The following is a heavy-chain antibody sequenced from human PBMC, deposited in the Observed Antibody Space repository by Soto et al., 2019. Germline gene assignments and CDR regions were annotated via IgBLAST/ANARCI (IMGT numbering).Heavy chain of an antibody. J-gene: IGHJ4*02. CDR3: ARVQTDCGGDCAYFDY. CDR1: GFTFSSYA. D-gene: IGHD2-21*02. CDR2: ISYDGSNK. V-gene: IGHV3-30-3*01. Sequence: QVQLVESGGGVVQPGRSLRLSCAASGFTFSSYAMHWVRQAPGKGLEWVAVISYDGSNKYYADSVKGRFTISRDNSKNTLDLQMNSLRAEDTAVYYCARVQTDCGGDCAYFDYWGQGTLVTVSS.